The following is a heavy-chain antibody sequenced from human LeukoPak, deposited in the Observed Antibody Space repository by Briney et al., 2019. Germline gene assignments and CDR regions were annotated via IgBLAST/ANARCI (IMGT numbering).Heavy chain of an antibody. CDR2: INHSGST. Sequence: SQTLSLTCTVSGGSISSGGYYWSWIRQPPGKGLEWIGEINHSGSTNYNPSLKSRVTISVDTSKNQFSLKLSSVTAADTAVYYCARARQWPDYWGQGTLVTVSS. J-gene: IGHJ4*02. CDR1: GGSISSGGYY. CDR3: ARARQWPDY. V-gene: IGHV4-30-2*01. D-gene: IGHD6-19*01.